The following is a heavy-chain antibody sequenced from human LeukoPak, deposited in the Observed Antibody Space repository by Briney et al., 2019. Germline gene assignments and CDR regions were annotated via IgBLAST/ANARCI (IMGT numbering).Heavy chain of an antibody. CDR1: GLTFRNYY. V-gene: IGHV3-7*01. Sequence: GGSLRLSCVASGLTFRNYYMSWVRQAPGKGLEWVANIKKDGSEKNYADAVKGRFTISRDNAKNTVSLQMNSLRVEDTAVYHWSRDEEPLNCWGQGAMV. J-gene: IGHJ3*01. CDR2: IKKDGSEK. D-gene: IGHD1-26*01. CDR3: SRDEEPLNC.